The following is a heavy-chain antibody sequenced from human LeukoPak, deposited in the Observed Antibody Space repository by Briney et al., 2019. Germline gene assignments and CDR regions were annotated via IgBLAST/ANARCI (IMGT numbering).Heavy chain of an antibody. Sequence: ASVKVSCKASGYTFTSYDINWVRQATGQGLEWMGWMNPNSGNTGYAQKFQGRVTMTRNTSISTAYMELSSLRSEDTAVYYCATAGYCSGGSCNYYYYYGMDVWGQGTTVTVSS. V-gene: IGHV1-8*01. J-gene: IGHJ6*02. D-gene: IGHD2-15*01. CDR1: GYTFTSYD. CDR3: ATAGYCSGGSCNYYYYYGMDV. CDR2: MNPNSGNT.